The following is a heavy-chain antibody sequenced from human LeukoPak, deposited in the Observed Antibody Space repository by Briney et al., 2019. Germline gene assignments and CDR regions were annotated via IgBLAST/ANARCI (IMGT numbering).Heavy chain of an antibody. CDR3: ARPVARDNWFDP. V-gene: IGHV4-39*01. Sequence: SETLSLTCTVSGGSISSSSYYWGWIRQPPGKGLEWIGSIYYSGSTYYNPSLKSRVTISVDTSKNQFSLKLSSVTAADTAVYYCARPVARDNWFDPWGQGTLVTVSS. CDR2: IYYSGST. J-gene: IGHJ5*02. CDR1: GGSISSSSYY.